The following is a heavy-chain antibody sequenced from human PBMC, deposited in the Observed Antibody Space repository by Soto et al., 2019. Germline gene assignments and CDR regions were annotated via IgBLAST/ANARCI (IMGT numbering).Heavy chain of an antibody. J-gene: IGHJ6*02. D-gene: IGHD2-15*01. V-gene: IGHV4-59*01. CDR3: ARLVVVPHCSGGSCYSYYYGMDV. Sequence: QVQLQESGPGLVKPSETLSLTCTVSGGSISSYYWSWIRQPPGKGLEWIGYIYYSGSTNYNPSLMSRVAISVDTSKNQFSLKLSSVTAADTAVYYCARLVVVPHCSGGSCYSYYYGMDVWGQGTTVTVSS. CDR2: IYYSGST. CDR1: GGSISSYY.